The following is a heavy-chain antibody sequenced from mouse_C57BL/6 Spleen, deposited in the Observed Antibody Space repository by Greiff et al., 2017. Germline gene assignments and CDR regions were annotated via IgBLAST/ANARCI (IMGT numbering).Heavy chain of an antibody. Sequence: QVQLQQPGAELVKPGASVKLSCKASGYTFTSYWMQWVKQRPGQGLEWIGEIDPSDSYTNYNQKFKGKATLTVDTSSSTAYMQLSSLTSEDSAVYYCARWRLGQGVAYWGQGTLVTVSA. D-gene: IGHD4-1*01. CDR3: ARWRLGQGVAY. CDR1: GYTFTSYW. CDR2: IDPSDSYT. V-gene: IGHV1-50*01. J-gene: IGHJ3*01.